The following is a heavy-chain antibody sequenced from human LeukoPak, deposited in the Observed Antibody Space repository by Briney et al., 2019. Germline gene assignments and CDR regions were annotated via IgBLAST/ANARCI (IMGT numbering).Heavy chain of an antibody. D-gene: IGHD5-24*01. Sequence: PGGSLRLSCAASGFTFSTYAMHWVRHAPGKGLEWVSLISGDGGSTYYADSVKGRFTISRDNSKNSLYLQMNSLRTEDTALYYCAKMGDGYNYYFDYWGQGTLVTVSS. CDR3: AKMGDGYNYYFDY. CDR1: GFTFSTYA. CDR2: ISGDGGST. J-gene: IGHJ4*02. V-gene: IGHV3-43*02.